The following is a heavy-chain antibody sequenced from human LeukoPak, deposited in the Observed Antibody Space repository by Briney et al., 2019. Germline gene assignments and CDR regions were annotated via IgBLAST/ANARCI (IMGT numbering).Heavy chain of an antibody. CDR2: INTISGGT. J-gene: IGHJ4*01. CDR3: ARGREVAGTVGY. D-gene: IGHD6-19*01. V-gene: IGHV1-2*02. Sequence: GASVEVSCKASGYTFTAYYIHWVRQAPGQGLEWIGWINTISGGTNYAQKFQGRVTMTRDTSISTAYMELSRLTSDDTAVYYCARGREVAGTVGYWGHGTLVTVSS. CDR1: GYTFTAYY.